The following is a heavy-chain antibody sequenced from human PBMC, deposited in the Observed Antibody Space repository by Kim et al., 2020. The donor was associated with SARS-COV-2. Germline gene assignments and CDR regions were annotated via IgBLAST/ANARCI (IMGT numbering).Heavy chain of an antibody. CDR3: AREGSGSYYNLLNPGYYYYYMDV. CDR2: INHSGST. V-gene: IGHV4-34*01. J-gene: IGHJ6*03. Sequence: SETLSLTCAVYGGSFSGYYWSWIRQPPGKGLEWIGEINHSGSTNYNPSLKSRVTISVDTSKNQFSLKLSSVTAADTAVYYCAREGSGSYYNLLNPGYYYYYMDVWGKGTTVTVSS. CDR1: GGSFSGYY. D-gene: IGHD3-10*01.